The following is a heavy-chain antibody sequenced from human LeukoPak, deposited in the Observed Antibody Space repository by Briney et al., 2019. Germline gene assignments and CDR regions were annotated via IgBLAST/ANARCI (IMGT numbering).Heavy chain of an antibody. Sequence: GGSLRLSCAASGFTFSSDEMNWVRQAPGKGLEWVSYISSSGRTIYYADSVRGRFTVSRDNAKNSLYLQVNSLRAEDTAVYYCARGLLLDWGQGTLVTVSS. CDR1: GFTFSSDE. V-gene: IGHV3-48*03. CDR2: ISSSGRTI. D-gene: IGHD2/OR15-2a*01. J-gene: IGHJ4*02. CDR3: ARGLLLD.